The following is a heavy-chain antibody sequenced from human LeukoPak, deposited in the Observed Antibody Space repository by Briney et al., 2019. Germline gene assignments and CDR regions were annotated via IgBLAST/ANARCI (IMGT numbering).Heavy chain of an antibody. V-gene: IGHV4-39*07. J-gene: IGHJ4*02. CDR1: GGSISSSSYY. CDR2: IYYSGST. CDR3: ARYSGSYQDGFDY. Sequence: PSETLSLTCTVSGGSISSSSYYWGWIRQPPGKGLEWIGSIYYSGSTYYNPSLKSRVTISVDTSKNQFSLKLSSVTAADTAVYYCARYSGSYQDGFDYWAREPWSPSPQ. D-gene: IGHD1-26*01.